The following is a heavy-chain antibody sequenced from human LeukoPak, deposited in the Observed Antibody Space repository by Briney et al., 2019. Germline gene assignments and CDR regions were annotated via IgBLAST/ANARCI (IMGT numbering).Heavy chain of an antibody. J-gene: IGHJ3*02. CDR1: GFTFSSHG. CDR3: ARNYDILTGLDAFDI. V-gene: IGHV3-23*01. Sequence: GGTLRLSCAASGFTFSSHGMNWVRQAPGKGLEWVSGISPNGVITYYADSVKGRFTISRDNAKNSLYLQMNSLRAEDTAVYYCARNYDILTGLDAFDIWGQGTMVTVSS. D-gene: IGHD3-9*01. CDR2: ISPNGVIT.